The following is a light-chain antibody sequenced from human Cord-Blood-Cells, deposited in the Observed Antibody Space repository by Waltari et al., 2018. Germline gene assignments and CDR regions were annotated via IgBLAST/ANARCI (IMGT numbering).Light chain of an antibody. J-gene: IGKJ1*01. CDR2: GSS. CDR3: QQYGCSPWT. CDR1: QSISSSY. V-gene: IGKV3-20*01. Sequence: IVLTQSPGTLSLSPGDRATLSCRASQSISSSYLACYQQKPGPAPRLLICGSSSRTTSIPDRFSGSGSRTDFTLTISRLGPEDFAVYYCQQYGCSPWTFGQGTKVEIK.